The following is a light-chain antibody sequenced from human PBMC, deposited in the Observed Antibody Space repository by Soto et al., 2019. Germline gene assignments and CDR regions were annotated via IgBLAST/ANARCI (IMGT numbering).Light chain of an antibody. CDR1: QSVGSTY. Sequence: EILLTQSPGTLSLSPGERATLSCRTSQSVGSTYLAWYQQKPGQAPRLLIYEASRRATGIPDRFGGSGSGTDFTVTISRLETEDFAVYYCQQFGTSPRYTFGQGTKLEI. V-gene: IGKV3-20*01. CDR2: EAS. J-gene: IGKJ2*01. CDR3: QQFGTSPRYT.